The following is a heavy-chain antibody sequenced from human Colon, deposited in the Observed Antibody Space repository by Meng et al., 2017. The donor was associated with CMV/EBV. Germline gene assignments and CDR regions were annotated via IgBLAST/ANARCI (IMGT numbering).Heavy chain of an antibody. J-gene: IGHJ4*02. V-gene: IGHV3-15*01. CDR2: IKSKTDGGTT. D-gene: IGHD3-3*01. Sequence: TFNNAWRSWVRQAPGKGLEWVGRIKSKTDGGTTDYAAPVKGRFTVSRDDSKNTVYLQMNSLKIEDTAVYYCTTHYYDFWSGYSNFDCWGQGTLVTVSS. CDR3: TTHYYDFWSGYSNFDC. CDR1: TFNNAW.